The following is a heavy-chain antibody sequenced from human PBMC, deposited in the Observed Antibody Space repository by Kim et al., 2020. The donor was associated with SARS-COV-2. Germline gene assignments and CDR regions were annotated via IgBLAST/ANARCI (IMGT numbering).Heavy chain of an antibody. CDR2: ISYDGSNK. CDR1: GFTFSSYG. Sequence: GGSLRLSCAASGFTFSSYGMHWVRQAPGKGLEWVAVISYDGSNKYYADSVKGRFTISRDNSKNTLYLQMNSLRAEDTAVYYCAKDLVNGEDILDYWGQGTLVTVSS. CDR3: AKDLVNGEDILDY. J-gene: IGHJ4*02. V-gene: IGHV3-30*18. D-gene: IGHD4-17*01.